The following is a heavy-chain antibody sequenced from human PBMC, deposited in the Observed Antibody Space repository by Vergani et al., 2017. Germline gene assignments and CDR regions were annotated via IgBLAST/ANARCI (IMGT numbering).Heavy chain of an antibody. V-gene: IGHV3-23*01. Sequence: EVQLLESGGGLVQPGGSLRLSCAASGFTFSSYAMSWVRQAPGKGLEWVSAISGSGGSTYYADSVKGRFTISRDNAKNSLHLQMNSLRAEDTAVYYCARDKVVVAATPYYYYYGMDVWGQGTTVTVSS. CDR1: GFTFSSYA. CDR3: ARDKVVVAATPYYYYYGMDV. D-gene: IGHD2-15*01. CDR2: ISGSGGST. J-gene: IGHJ6*02.